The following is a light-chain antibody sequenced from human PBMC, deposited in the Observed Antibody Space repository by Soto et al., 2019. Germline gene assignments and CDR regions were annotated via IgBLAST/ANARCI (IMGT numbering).Light chain of an antibody. CDR2: SNN. CDR3: AKWDDSLNGHVV. J-gene: IGLJ2*01. Sequence: QSVLTQPPSEAGTPGQRVTISCSGCRSNIGSNTVNWYQQLPGTAPKFLIYSNNQRPSGVPKRFSGSKSGTSASLAISGLQSEDEADYYCAKWDDSLNGHVVFGGGTKLTGL. CDR1: RSNIGSNT. V-gene: IGLV1-44*01.